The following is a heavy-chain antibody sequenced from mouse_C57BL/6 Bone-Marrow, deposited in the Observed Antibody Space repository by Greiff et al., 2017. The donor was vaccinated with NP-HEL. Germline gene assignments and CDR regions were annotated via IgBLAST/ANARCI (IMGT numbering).Heavy chain of an antibody. Sequence: EVMLVESGGDLVKPGGSLKLSCAPSGFTFSSYGMSWVRQTPDKRLEWVATISSGGSYTYYPDSVKGRFTISRDNAKNTLYLQMSSLKSEDTAMYYCARLPHWYFDVWGTGTTVTVSS. J-gene: IGHJ1*03. CDR1: GFTFSSYG. V-gene: IGHV5-6*01. CDR3: ARLPHWYFDV. CDR2: ISSGGSYT.